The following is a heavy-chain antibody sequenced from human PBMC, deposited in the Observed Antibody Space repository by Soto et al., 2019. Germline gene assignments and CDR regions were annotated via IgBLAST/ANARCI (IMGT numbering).Heavy chain of an antibody. CDR2: IWYDGSNK. CDR3: ARVGPTKGDFDY. J-gene: IGHJ4*02. V-gene: IGHV3-33*01. Sequence: GGSLRLSCAASGFTFSSYGMHWVRQAPGKGLEWVAVIWYDGSNKYYADSVKGRFTISRDNSKNTLYLQMNSLRAEDTAVYYCARVGPTKGDFDYWGQGTLVTVSS. D-gene: IGHD1-26*01. CDR1: GFTFSSYG.